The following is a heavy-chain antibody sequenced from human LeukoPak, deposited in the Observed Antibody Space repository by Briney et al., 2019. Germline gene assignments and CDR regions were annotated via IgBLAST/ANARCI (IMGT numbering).Heavy chain of an antibody. CDR3: AGCPYYYYGMDV. D-gene: IGHD2-15*01. CDR2: IYYSGST. Sequence: SETLSLTCTVSGGSISSYYWSWIRQPPGKGLEWIGYIYYSGSTNYNPSLKSRVTISVDTSKNQFSLKLSSVTAADTAVYYCAGCPYYYYGMDVWGQGTTVTVSS. CDR1: GGSISSYY. J-gene: IGHJ6*02. V-gene: IGHV4-59*01.